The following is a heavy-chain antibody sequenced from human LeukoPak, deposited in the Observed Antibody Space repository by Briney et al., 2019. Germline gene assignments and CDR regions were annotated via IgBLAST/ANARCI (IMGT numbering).Heavy chain of an antibody. J-gene: IGHJ4*02. CDR2: ISISGSTI. CDR3: STAKFDY. V-gene: IGHV3-48*01. CDR1: GSTLSSYS. Sequence: GGSLRLSCAATGSTLSSYSMNWVRQAPGKGLEWVSRISISGSTIHYADSVRGRFTISRDSAKNSLYLQMNSLRADDTAVYYCSTAKFDYWGQGTLLTVSS.